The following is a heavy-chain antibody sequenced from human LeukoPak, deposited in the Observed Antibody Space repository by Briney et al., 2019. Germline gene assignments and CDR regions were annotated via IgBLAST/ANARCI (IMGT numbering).Heavy chain of an antibody. Sequence: GGSLRLSWAAAGFTFSSYWMSWVRQAPGKGLEWVANIKQDGSEKYYVDSVKGRFTISRDNAKNSLYLQMNSLRAEDTAVYYCARDRSNWNYPYYYYYMDVWGKGTTVTVSS. CDR1: GFTFSSYW. CDR3: ARDRSNWNYPYYYYYMDV. D-gene: IGHD1-7*01. V-gene: IGHV3-7*01. CDR2: IKQDGSEK. J-gene: IGHJ6*03.